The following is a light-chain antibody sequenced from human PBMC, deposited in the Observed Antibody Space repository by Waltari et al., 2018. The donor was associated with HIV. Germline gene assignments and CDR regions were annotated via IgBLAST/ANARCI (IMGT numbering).Light chain of an antibody. CDR2: DIY. CDR3: SSYAGSKNRVV. Sequence: QSALTQSPSASGSPGQAVTISCSGTSSDVGSYDYFSWYQQYPGKAPKLIIYDIYKRPSGVPHRFSGSKSGNTASLTVSGLQAEDEANYYCSSYAGSKNRVVFGGGTFLTVL. CDR1: SSDVGSYDY. V-gene: IGLV2-8*01. J-gene: IGLJ2*01.